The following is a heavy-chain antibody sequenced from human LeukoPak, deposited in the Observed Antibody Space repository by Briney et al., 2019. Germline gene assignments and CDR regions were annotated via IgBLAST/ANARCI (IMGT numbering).Heavy chain of an antibody. V-gene: IGHV3-11*04. D-gene: IGHD5-24*01. CDR3: ARGFEMATTYFDY. CDR1: GFTFSDYY. CDR2: ISSSGSTI. Sequence: KPGGSLRLSCAASGFTFSDYYMSWIRQAPGKGLEWVSYISSSGSTIYYADSVKGRFTISRDNAKNSLYLQMNSLRAEDTAVYYRARGFEMATTYFDYWGQGTLVTVSS. J-gene: IGHJ4*02.